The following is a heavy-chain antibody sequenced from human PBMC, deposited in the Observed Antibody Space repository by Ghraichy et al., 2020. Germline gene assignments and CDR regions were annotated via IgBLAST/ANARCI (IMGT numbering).Heavy chain of an antibody. CDR2: ISDNGGST. V-gene: IGHV3-23*01. CDR1: EFAFSTYA. J-gene: IGHJ4*02. CDR3: AKDSGVHDY. D-gene: IGHD2-8*01. Sequence: LSLTCAASEFAFSTYAMSWVRQAPGKGLEWVSTISDNGGSTYYADSVKGRFTISRDNSKNTLYLQMNSLRADDTAVYYCAKDSGVHDYWGQGTLVTVSS.